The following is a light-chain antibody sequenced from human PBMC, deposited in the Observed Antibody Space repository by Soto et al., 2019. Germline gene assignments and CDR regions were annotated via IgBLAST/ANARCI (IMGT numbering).Light chain of an antibody. V-gene: IGKV2-28*01. J-gene: IGKJ2*01. CDR3: MQARQSPFA. CDR1: QSLLHSNGYNY. CDR2: LGS. Sequence: DIAMTQSPLSLPVPPGEPASISCRTSQSLLHSNGYNYLDWYLQKTGQSQQLLIYLGSNRASGVLARLSGSGSGTDFTLTISRVAAEDVWVYYCMQARQSPFAFGQVTKLEI.